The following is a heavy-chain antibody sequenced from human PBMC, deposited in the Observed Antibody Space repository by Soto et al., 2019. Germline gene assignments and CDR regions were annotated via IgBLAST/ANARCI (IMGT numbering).Heavy chain of an antibody. J-gene: IGHJ3*02. D-gene: IGHD2-15*01. CDR3: ALAYCSGGSCHSFGDTFDI. V-gene: IGHV5-51*01. CDR2: IYPGDSDT. Sequence: GESLKISCKGSGYRFTNYWIAWVRQMPGKGLEWMGIIYPGDSDTRYSPSFQGQVTISADKSISTAYLQWSSLKASDTAMYYCALAYCSGGSCHSFGDTFDIWGQGTMVTVSS. CDR1: GYRFTNYW.